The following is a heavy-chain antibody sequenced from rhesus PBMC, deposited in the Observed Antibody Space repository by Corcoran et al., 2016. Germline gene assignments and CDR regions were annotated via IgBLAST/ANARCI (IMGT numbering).Heavy chain of an antibody. Sequence: QVKLQQWGEGLVKPSETLSLTCAVYGVSITGYSWRCLRPTPVTGLELIGNIDGNIVSKKYNPSLKNRVTISKDTSKNQFSLKLNAVTAADTAVYCWLRGPYGANVLDFWGQGVLVTVSS. J-gene: IGHJ4*01. CDR1: GVSITGYS. D-gene: IGHD4-17*01. CDR2: IDGNIVSK. CDR3: LRGPYGANVLDF. V-gene: IGHV4-73*01.